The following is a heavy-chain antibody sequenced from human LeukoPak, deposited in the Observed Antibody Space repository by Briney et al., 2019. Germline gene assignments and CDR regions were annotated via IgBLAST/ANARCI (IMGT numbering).Heavy chain of an antibody. J-gene: IGHJ5*02. V-gene: IGHV1-18*01. CDR3: ARVRNHKDSSGWYTP. Sequence: ASVKVSCKASGYTFTSYGISWVRQTPGQGLEWMGWFSAYNGNTNYAQKLQGRVTMTTDTSTSTAYMELRSLRSDDTAVYYCARVRNHKDSSGWYTPWGQGTLVTVSS. CDR2: FSAYNGNT. CDR1: GYTFTSYG. D-gene: IGHD6-19*01.